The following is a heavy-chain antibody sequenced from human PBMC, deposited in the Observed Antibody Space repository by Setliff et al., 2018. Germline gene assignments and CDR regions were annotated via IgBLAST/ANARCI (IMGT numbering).Heavy chain of an antibody. J-gene: IGHJ3*02. Sequence: GASVKVSCKASGVAFSSYALTWVRQAPGQGLEWMGRIIPVIDTTDYAENFQGRVTFTADESTKTAYMDLRSLRSEDTAIYYCARGRDGYNANAYEIWGQGTMVT. CDR2: IIPVIDTT. CDR3: ARGRDGYNANAYEI. D-gene: IGHD5-12*01. CDR1: GVAFSSYA. V-gene: IGHV1-69*11.